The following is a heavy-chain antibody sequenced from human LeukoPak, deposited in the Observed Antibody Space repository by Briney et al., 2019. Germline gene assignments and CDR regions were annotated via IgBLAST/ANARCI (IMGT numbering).Heavy chain of an antibody. D-gene: IGHD2-2*01. J-gene: IGHJ5*02. CDR1: GGSISSYY. CDR2: IYTSGST. CDR3: ARLSCSTSCFNNWFDP. V-gene: IGHV4-4*09. Sequence: SETLSLTWTVSGGSISSYYWSWIRQPPGKGLEWIGYIYTSGSTNYNPSLKSRVTISVDTSKNQFSLKLSSVTAADTPVYYCARLSCSTSCFNNWFDPWGQGTLVTVSS.